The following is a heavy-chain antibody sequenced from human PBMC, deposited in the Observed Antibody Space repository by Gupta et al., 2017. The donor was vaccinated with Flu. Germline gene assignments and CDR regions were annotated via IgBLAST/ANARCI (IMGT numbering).Heavy chain of an antibody. V-gene: IGHV4-34*01. D-gene: IGHD6-19*01. J-gene: IGHJ5*02. CDR1: GGSFSGYY. CDR3: ARGGIAVAGTGFDP. Sequence: QVQLQQWGAGLLKPSETLSLTCAVYGGSFSGYYWSWIRQPPGKGLEWIGEINHSGSTNYNPSLKSRVTISVDTSKNQFSLKLSSVTAADTAVYYCARGGIAVAGTGFDPWGQGTLVTVSS. CDR2: INHSGST.